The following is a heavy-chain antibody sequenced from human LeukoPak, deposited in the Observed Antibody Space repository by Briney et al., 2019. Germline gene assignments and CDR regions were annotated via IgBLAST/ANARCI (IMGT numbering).Heavy chain of an antibody. J-gene: IGHJ4*02. CDR2: INHSGST. D-gene: IGHD2-2*01. V-gene: IGHV4-34*01. Sequence: SETLSLTCAVYGGSSSGYYWSWIRQPPGKGLEWIGEINHSGSTNYNPSLKSRVTISVDTSKNQFSLKLSSVTAADTAVYYCARARGVYCSSTSCYVYNYWGQGTLVTVSS. CDR1: GGSSSGYY. CDR3: ARARGVYCSSTSCYVYNY.